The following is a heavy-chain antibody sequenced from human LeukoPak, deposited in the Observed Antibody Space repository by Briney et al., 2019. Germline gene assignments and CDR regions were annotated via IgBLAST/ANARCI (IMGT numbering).Heavy chain of an antibody. CDR3: ARVGRYSSTWPPEGDGAFDI. V-gene: IGHV1-18*01. J-gene: IGHJ3*02. CDR2: ISGYNGDT. CDR1: GYTFTTYG. D-gene: IGHD6-13*01. Sequence: ASVKVSCKASGYTFTTYGITWVRQAPGQGLEWMGWISGYNGDTTYAQKFQGRVTMTTDTSTSTAYMELRSLRSDDTAVYFCARVGRYSSTWPPEGDGAFDIWGQGTMVTVSS.